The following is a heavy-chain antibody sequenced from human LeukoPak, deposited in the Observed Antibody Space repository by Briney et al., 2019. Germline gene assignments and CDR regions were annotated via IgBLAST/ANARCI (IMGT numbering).Heavy chain of an antibody. V-gene: IGHV4-39*02. Sequence: NPSETLSLTCTVSGGSIRSGSHYWAWIRQPPGKGLEWIGSIYYSGSTYYNPSLENRVTISIDTSKNHFSLKLGSLSAADTSVYYCAKRDDSGGNLVDLWGQGTLVTVS. CDR1: GGSIRSGSHY. D-gene: IGHD3-22*01. CDR3: AKRDDSGGNLVDL. J-gene: IGHJ4*02. CDR2: IYYSGST.